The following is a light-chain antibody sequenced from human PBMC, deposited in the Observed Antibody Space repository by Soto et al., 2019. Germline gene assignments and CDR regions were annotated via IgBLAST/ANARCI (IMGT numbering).Light chain of an antibody. CDR2: DAS. CDR1: QSVSSY. Sequence: EIVMMQPPDTLCVSEGERATPSCRASQSVSSYLAWYQQTPRKAPRLLIYDASNTATGIPARLSGSGSGTDFTIPTSSREPEDSAISYSPQRSNRISFGQGTRLG. J-gene: IGKJ5*01. V-gene: IGKV3-11*01. CDR3: PQRSNRIS.